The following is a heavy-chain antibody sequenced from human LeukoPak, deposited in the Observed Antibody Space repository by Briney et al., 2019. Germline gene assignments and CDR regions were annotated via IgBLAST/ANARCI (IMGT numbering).Heavy chain of an antibody. CDR1: GGSISSSSYY. V-gene: IGHV4-39*01. D-gene: IGHD6-13*01. J-gene: IGHJ4*02. Sequence: SETLSLTCTVSGGSISSSSYYWGWIRQPPEKGLEWIGSIYYSGNTYYNPSLKSRVTISVDTSKNQFSLKLSSVTAADTAMYYCARAQLEDHSWIPWDYWGQGTLVTVSS. CDR2: IYYSGNT. CDR3: ARAQLEDHSWIPWDY.